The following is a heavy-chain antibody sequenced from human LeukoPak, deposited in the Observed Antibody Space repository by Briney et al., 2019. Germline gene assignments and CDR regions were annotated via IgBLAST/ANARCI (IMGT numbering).Heavy chain of an antibody. CDR1: GGSISSGSYY. V-gene: IGHV4-61*02. Sequence: SETLSLTCTVSGGSISSGSYYWSWIRQPAGKGLEWIGRIHTSGSTNYNPSLKSRVTISVDTSKNQFSLKLSSVTAADTAVYYCARDLWYYYDNSGYYHWYFDLWGRGTLVTVSS. J-gene: IGHJ2*01. CDR3: ARDLWYYYDNSGYYHWYFDL. D-gene: IGHD3-22*01. CDR2: IHTSGST.